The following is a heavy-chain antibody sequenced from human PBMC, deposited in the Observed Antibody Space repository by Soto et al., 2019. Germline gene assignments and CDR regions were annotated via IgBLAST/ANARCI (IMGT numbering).Heavy chain of an antibody. CDR3: VRDGSKTLRDWFDP. V-gene: IGHV4-4*07. CDR1: GGSISKFY. J-gene: IGHJ5*02. Sequence: QVQLQESGPGVVKPSETLSLSCSVSGGSISKFYWSWIRKTAGKGLEWMGRVYATGTTDYNPSLRSRVTMSVDTSKKTFSLRLTSVTAADTGVYYCVRDGSKTLRDWFDPWGQGKLVTVSS. CDR2: VYATGTT.